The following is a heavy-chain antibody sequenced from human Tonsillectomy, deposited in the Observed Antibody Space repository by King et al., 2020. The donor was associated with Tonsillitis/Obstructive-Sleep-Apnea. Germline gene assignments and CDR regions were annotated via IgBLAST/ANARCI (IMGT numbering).Heavy chain of an antibody. CDR3: ARDIRGYSLDYYMDV. CDR1: GFTFSDYY. V-gene: IGHV3-11*05. CDR2: ISSSRTYT. Sequence: VQLVESGGGLVKPGGSLRLSCAASGFTFSDYYMSWIRQAPGKGLEWVSYISSSRTYTNYADSVKGRFTISRDNAKNSLYLQMNSLRAEDTAVYYCARDIRGYSLDYYMDVWGTGTTVTVS. J-gene: IGHJ6*03. D-gene: IGHD5-18*01.